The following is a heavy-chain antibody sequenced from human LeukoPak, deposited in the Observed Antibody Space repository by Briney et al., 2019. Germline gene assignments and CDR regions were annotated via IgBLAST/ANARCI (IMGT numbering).Heavy chain of an antibody. CDR1: GFTFSSYA. CDR2: ISGSGGST. J-gene: IGHJ4*02. D-gene: IGHD5-12*01. V-gene: IGHV3-23*01. Sequence: PGGSLRLSCAASGFTFSSYAMSWVRQAPGKGLEWVSAISGSGGSTYYADSAKGRFTISRDNSKNTLYLQMNSLRAEDTAVYYCAKDIISWASGYSGYDNWGQGTLVTVSS. CDR3: AKDIISWASGYSGYDN.